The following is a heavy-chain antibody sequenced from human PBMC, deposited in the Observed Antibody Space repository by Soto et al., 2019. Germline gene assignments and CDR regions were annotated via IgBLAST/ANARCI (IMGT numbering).Heavy chain of an antibody. D-gene: IGHD1-1*01. CDR2: ISNSGGST. V-gene: IGHV3-23*01. CDR1: GFTLSSYF. CDR3: AKDLEKWLVQLGGLDT. Sequence: EVQLLESGGGMVQPGGSPRLSCVASGFTLSSYFMTWVRQAPGKGLEWVSAISNSGGSTYYADSVKGRFTISRDNSHNTLYLQMNNLRAEDTDRYYCAKDLEKWLVQLGGLDTWGQGAQVTVSS. J-gene: IGHJ5*02.